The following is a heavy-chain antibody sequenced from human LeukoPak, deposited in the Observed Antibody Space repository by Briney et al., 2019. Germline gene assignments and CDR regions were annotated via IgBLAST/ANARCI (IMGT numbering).Heavy chain of an antibody. J-gene: IGHJ3*02. CDR3: ARHYDILAAEDAFDI. Sequence: SQTLSLTCAISGDSVSSDSAAWNWIRQSPSRGLEWLGRTYYRSKWYNDYALSVKSRITINPDTSKNQFSLQLNSVTPEDTAVYYCARHYDILAAEDAFDIWGQGTMVTVSS. CDR2: TYYRSKWYN. V-gene: IGHV6-1*01. D-gene: IGHD3-9*01. CDR1: GDSVSSDSAA.